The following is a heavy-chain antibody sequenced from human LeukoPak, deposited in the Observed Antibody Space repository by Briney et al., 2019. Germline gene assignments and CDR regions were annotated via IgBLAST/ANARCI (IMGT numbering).Heavy chain of an antibody. J-gene: IGHJ6*03. D-gene: IGHD4-17*01. CDR3: ARGTTVRQRGYYYYYMDV. V-gene: IGHV1-69*05. Sequence: GSSVNVSCKASGGTFSSYAISWVRQAPGQGLEWMGGIIPIFGTANYAQKFQGRVTITTDKSTSTAYMELSSLRSEDTGVYYCARGTTVRQRGYYYYYMDVWGKGTTVTVSS. CDR2: IIPIFGTA. CDR1: GGTFSSYA.